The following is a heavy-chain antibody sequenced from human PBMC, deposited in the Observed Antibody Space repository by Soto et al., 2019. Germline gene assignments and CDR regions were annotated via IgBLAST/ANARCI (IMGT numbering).Heavy chain of an antibody. CDR3: AREDRWNSFLGWLPYYYYGMDV. CDR1: GYTFTSYG. D-gene: IGHD3-3*02. V-gene: IGHV1-18*04. J-gene: IGHJ6*02. CDR2: ISAYNGNT. Sequence: ASLKVSCKASGYTFTSYGISWVRQAPGQGLEWMGWISAYNGNTNYAQKLQGRVTMTTDTSTSTAYMELRSLRSDDTAVYYCAREDRWNSFLGWLPYYYYGMDVWGQGTTVTVSS.